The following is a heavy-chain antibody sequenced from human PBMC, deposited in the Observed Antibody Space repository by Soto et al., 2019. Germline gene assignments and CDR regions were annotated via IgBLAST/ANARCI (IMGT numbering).Heavy chain of an antibody. J-gene: IGHJ3*02. Sequence: ASVKVSCKVSGYTLTDLSMHWVRQAPGKGLEWMGGFDPEDGETIYAQKFQGRVTMTEDTSTDTAYMELSSLRSEDTAVYYCATYFQIPDAFDIWGQGTMVTVSS. CDR2: FDPEDGET. V-gene: IGHV1-24*01. CDR1: GYTLTDLS. D-gene: IGHD1-26*01. CDR3: ATYFQIPDAFDI.